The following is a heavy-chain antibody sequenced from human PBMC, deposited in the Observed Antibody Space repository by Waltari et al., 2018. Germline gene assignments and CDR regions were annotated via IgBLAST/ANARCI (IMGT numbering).Heavy chain of an antibody. D-gene: IGHD1-1*01. V-gene: IGHV1-69*12. CDR1: GDPFGSFA. CDR2: LIPIFGTP. CDR3: SRRQIGGPLDP. J-gene: IGHJ5*01. Sequence: QVHLVQSGAEVKKPGSSVKVSCKASGDPFGSFAIAWGRQAPGQGLEWMGGLIPIFGTPNYAQEFQGRLTITADESANTVYMELGSLRPDDTAVYFCSRRQIGGPLDPWGQGTLVTVSS.